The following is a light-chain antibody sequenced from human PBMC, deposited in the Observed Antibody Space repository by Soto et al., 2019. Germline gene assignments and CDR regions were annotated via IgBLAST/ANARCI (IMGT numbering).Light chain of an antibody. CDR3: QHYSSVWA. Sequence: IEMTQAPSTLNSYVGDRVTITCRASQSISRGLAWYQQKPGKAPNLLIYDASTLESGVPSRFSGSGSGTEFTLTISCLHPDDFATYYCQHYSSVWAFGQGTKVDI. J-gene: IGKJ1*01. V-gene: IGKV1-5*01. CDR2: DAS. CDR1: QSISRG.